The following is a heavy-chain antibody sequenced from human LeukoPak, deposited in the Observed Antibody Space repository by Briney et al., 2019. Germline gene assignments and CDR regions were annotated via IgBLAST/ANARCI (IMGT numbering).Heavy chain of an antibody. V-gene: IGHV1-18*01. CDR3: ARDLTTTSSSLSGY. CDR2: ISAYNGIT. J-gene: IGHJ4*02. Sequence: ASVKLSCKASGYTFTSYGITWVRQAPGQGLEWMGWISAYNGITNYAQKLQGRVTMTTDTSTSTAYMELRSLRSDDTAVYYCARDLTTTSSSLSGYWGQGTLVTVSS. CDR1: GYTFTSYG. D-gene: IGHD6-6*01.